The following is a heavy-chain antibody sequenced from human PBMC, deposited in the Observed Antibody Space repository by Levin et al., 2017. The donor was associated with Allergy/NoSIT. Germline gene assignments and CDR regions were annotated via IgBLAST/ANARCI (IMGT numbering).Heavy chain of an antibody. D-gene: IGHD4-17*01. Sequence: GGSLRLSCAASGFMFSSYAMAWVRQAPGKGLEWVSQISGSGDVTYYADAVKGRFTISRDNSKNTLYLQMNSLRAEDRAVYYCAKDDGPDGDPYYFDHWGQGTLVTVSS. CDR2: ISGSGDVT. V-gene: IGHV3-23*01. CDR3: AKDDGPDGDPYYFDH. J-gene: IGHJ4*02. CDR1: GFMFSSYA.